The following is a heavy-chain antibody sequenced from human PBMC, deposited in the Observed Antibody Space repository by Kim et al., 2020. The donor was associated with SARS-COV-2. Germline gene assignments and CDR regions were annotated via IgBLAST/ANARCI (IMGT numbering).Heavy chain of an antibody. V-gene: IGHV3-7*03. J-gene: IGHJ4*02. CDR3: ARGTVAAAGTDY. Sequence: YVDSVKGRFTISRDKGKNSLYLQMNSLRAEDTAVYYCARGTVAAAGTDYWGQGTLVTVSS. D-gene: IGHD6-13*01.